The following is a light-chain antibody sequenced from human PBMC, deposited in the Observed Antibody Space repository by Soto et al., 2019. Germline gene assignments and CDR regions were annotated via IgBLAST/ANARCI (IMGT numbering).Light chain of an antibody. Sequence: QSVLTQPASVSGSPGQSITIPCTGTNSDVGAYDYVSWYQQHPGKVPKLIIYDVTSRPSGVSNRFSGSKSGNTASLFISGLQAEDEADYYCSSFTTSTTLVFGAGTKLTVL. CDR3: SSFTTSTTLV. J-gene: IGLJ1*01. V-gene: IGLV2-14*03. CDR2: DVT. CDR1: NSDVGAYDY.